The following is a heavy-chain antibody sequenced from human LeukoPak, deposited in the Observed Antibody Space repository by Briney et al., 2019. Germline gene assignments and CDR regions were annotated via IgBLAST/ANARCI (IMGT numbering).Heavy chain of an antibody. Sequence: GRSLRLSCAASGFSFSNSGMHWVRQAPGKGLEWVAVISYDGNNKYYADSVKGRFTISRDNSKNTPYLQMNSLRAEDTAVYYCARVLASVRGVISFLFDYWGQGTLVTVSS. D-gene: IGHD3-10*01. J-gene: IGHJ4*02. CDR2: ISYDGNNK. V-gene: IGHV3-30*03. CDR3: ARVLASVRGVISFLFDY. CDR1: GFSFSNSG.